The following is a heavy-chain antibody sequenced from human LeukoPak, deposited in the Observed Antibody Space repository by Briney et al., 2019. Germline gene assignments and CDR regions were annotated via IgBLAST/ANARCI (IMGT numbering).Heavy chain of an antibody. CDR2: ISGDGGST. CDR3: SAPVASAD. Sequence: GGSLRLSCAASGFTFDDYAMHWARQAPGKGLEWVSLISGDGGSTYYADSAKGRFTISRDNSKNSLYLQMNSLRTEDTALYYCSAPVASADWGQGTLVTVSS. J-gene: IGHJ4*02. V-gene: IGHV3-43*02. D-gene: IGHD6-19*01. CDR1: GFTFDDYA.